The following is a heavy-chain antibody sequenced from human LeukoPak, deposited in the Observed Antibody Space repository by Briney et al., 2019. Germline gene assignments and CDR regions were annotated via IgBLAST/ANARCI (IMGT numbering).Heavy chain of an antibody. CDR3: ARDGQYYDILTGYSYYFDY. CDR1: GGSISSSSYY. V-gene: IGHV4-39*07. CDR2: IYTSGST. D-gene: IGHD3-9*01. Sequence: SETLSLTCTVSGGSISSSSYYWGWIRQPPGKGLEWIGSIYTSGSTNYNPSLKSRVTISVDTSKNQFSLKLSSVTAADTAVYYCARDGQYYDILTGYSYYFDYWGQGALVTVSS. J-gene: IGHJ4*02.